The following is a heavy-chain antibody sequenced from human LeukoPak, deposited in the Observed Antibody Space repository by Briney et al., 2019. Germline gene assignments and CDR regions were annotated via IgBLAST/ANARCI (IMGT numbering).Heavy chain of an antibody. CDR1: GVPFSSYA. V-gene: IGHV3-64D*09. D-gene: IGHD2-15*01. J-gene: IGHJ6*02. Sequence: GGSLRLFCSASGVPFSSYAMHWVRQAPGKGLEYVSAISDSGGSTYYADSVKGRFTISRDNSKNTLYLQMSSLRAEDTAVYFCVRGYSFGPYGMDVWGQGTTVTVSS. CDR3: VRGYSFGPYGMDV. CDR2: ISDSGGST.